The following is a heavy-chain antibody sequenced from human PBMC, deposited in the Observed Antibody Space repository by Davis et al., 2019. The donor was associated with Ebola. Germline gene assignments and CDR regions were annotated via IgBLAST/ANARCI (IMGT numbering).Heavy chain of an antibody. CDR1: GGTFSSYA. CDR3: ARGIAAGRWTGAYYYYYGMDV. D-gene: IGHD6-25*01. CDR2: IIPIFGTA. J-gene: IGHJ6*02. Sequence: AASVKVSCKASGGTFSSYAISWVRQAPGQGLEWMGGIIPIFGTANYAQKFQGRVTITADESTSTAYMELNSLRSEDTAVYYCARGIAAGRWTGAYYYYYGMDVWGQGTTVTVSS. V-gene: IGHV1-69*13.